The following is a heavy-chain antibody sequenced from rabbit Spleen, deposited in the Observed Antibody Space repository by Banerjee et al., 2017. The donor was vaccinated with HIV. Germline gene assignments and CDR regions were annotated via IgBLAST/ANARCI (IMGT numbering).Heavy chain of an antibody. CDR3: ARAIVPWLGLTRLDL. D-gene: IGHD4-1*01. J-gene: IGHJ3*01. CDR2: INIATGKS. Sequence: QEQLVESGGGLVQPEGSLTLTCKASGVSFSDKDVMCWVRQAPGKGLEWITCINIATGKSVYASWVSGRFTISSDNAQSTVDLKMTSLTAADTATYFCARAIVPWLGLTRLDLWGPGTLVTVS. V-gene: IGHV1S47*01. CDR1: GVSFSDKDV.